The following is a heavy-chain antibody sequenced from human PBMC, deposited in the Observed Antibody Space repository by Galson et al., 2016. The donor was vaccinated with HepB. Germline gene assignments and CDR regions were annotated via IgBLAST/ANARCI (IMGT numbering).Heavy chain of an antibody. CDR3: AKWSDAAATY. CDR2: ISGSGDTT. CDR1: GLTFSTYA. J-gene: IGHJ4*02. D-gene: IGHD6-13*01. V-gene: IGHV3-23*01. Sequence: SLRLPCAGTGLTFSTYAMSWVRQAPGKRLEWVSAISGSGDTTYYADSVKGRFSISRDNSKNTLYLQMSSLTAEDTAVYYCAKWSDAAATYWGQGALVTVSS.